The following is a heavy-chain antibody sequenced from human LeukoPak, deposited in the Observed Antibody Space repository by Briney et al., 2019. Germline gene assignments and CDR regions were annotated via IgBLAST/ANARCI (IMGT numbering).Heavy chain of an antibody. CDR2: IHHTGTT. D-gene: IGHD6-6*01. CDR1: GGSISSGDYY. J-gene: IGHJ3*02. V-gene: IGHV4-39*01. Sequence: SETLSLTCTVSGGSISSGDYYWGWIRQPPGKGLEWIGSIHHTGTTYYNPSLKSRVIVSLDMSKNQFSLKLTSVTAADTAVFYCARLVARPLDAFDIWGQGTMVTVSS. CDR3: ARLVARPLDAFDI.